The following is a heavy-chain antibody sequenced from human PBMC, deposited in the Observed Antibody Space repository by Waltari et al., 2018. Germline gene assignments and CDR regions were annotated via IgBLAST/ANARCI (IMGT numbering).Heavy chain of an antibody. Sequence: QVQLVQSGAEVKKPGASVKVSCKASGYTFTGSYMHWVRQAPGQGLEWMGWINPNSGGTNYAQKFQGWVTMTRDTSISTAYMELSRLRSDDTAVYYCARGGRWLVLPSRRKSLGWFDPWGQGTLVTVSS. CDR1: GYTFTGSY. J-gene: IGHJ5*02. V-gene: IGHV1-2*04. D-gene: IGHD6-19*01. CDR2: INPNSGGT. CDR3: ARGGRWLVLPSRRKSLGWFDP.